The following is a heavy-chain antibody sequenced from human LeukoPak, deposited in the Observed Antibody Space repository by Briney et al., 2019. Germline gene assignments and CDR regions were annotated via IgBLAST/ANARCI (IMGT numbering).Heavy chain of an antibody. CDR3: ARVWELSFDY. Sequence: GGSLRLSCAASGFTFSSYAMTWVRQAPGKGLEWVSTISGSGGSTYYADSVKGRFTISRDNSKNTLYLQMNSLRAEDTAVYYCARVWELSFDYWGQGTLVTVSS. J-gene: IGHJ4*02. D-gene: IGHD3-16*02. CDR2: ISGSGGST. V-gene: IGHV3-23*01. CDR1: GFTFSSYA.